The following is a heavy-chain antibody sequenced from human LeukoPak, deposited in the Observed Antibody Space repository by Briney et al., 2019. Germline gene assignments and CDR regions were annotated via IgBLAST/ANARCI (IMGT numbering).Heavy chain of an antibody. CDR1: GFTFDDYT. CDR2: ITWDSGST. D-gene: IGHD3-22*01. CDR3: AKDANKYDSSGNWRYFDY. J-gene: IGHJ4*02. Sequence: GGSLRLSCAASGFTFDDYTMHWVRQAPGKGLEWVSLITWDSGSTYYADPVKGRFTISRDNSKNSLYLQMNSLRTEDAALYYCAKDANKYDSSGNWRYFDYWGQGTLVTVSS. V-gene: IGHV3-43*01.